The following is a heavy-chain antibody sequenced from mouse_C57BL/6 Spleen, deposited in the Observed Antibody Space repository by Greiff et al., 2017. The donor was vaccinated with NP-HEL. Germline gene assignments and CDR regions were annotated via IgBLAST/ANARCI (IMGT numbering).Heavy chain of an antibody. CDR1: GYTFTDYE. Sequence: QVQLQQSGAELVRPGASVTLSCKASGYTFTDYEMHWVKQTPVHGLEWIGAIDPETGGTAYNQQFKGKAILTADKSSITAYMELRSLTSENSAGYYGTRGGYGTYAMDYWGQGTSVTVSS. CDR2: IDPETGGT. J-gene: IGHJ4*01. V-gene: IGHV1-15*01. CDR3: TRGGYGTYAMDY. D-gene: IGHD2-2*01.